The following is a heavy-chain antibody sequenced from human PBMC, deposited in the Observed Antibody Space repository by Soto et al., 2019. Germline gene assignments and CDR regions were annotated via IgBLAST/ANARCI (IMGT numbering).Heavy chain of an antibody. J-gene: IGHJ5*02. CDR2: IYSGGST. V-gene: IGHV3-53*02. CDR3: ARERDGHNPNWFDL. CDR1: GCTVSSNY. D-gene: IGHD2-8*01. Sequence: EVQVVETGGGLIQPGGSLRLSCAVSGCTVSSNYMSWVRQPPGKGPEWVSDIYSGGSTYYADSVKGRFTISRDNSKNTLYLQMNSLRAEDTAVYYCARERDGHNPNWFDLWGQGTLVTVSS.